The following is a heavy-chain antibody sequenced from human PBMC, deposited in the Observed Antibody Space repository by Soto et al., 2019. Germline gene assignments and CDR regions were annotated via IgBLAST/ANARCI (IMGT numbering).Heavy chain of an antibody. CDR2: MSPNSGNS. V-gene: IGHV1-8*01. D-gene: IGHD3-22*01. CDR3: ARGGDRDSSGYYYDDY. CDR1: GYTFTNHD. J-gene: IGHJ4*02. Sequence: QVQLVQSGAEVKKPGASVKVSCKASGYTFTNHDINWVRQATGQGLEWMGWMSPNSGNSGYAQQFQGRVTMTTDTSISTAYMELSSLRSDDTAVYYCARGGDRDSSGYYYDDYWGQGTLVTVSS.